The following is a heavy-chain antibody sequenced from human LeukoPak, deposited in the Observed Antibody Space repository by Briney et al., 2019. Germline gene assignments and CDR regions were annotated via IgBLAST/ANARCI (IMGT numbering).Heavy chain of an antibody. CDR2: IDNRGSR. V-gene: IGHV4-34*01. CDR1: GGSFSGYY. Sequence: SETLSLTCAVYGGSFSGYYCGWIRQSPGKGLEWVAEIDNRGSRNHNPSLESRVTISLDTSKNQFSLKLSSVTAADTAVYYCARALASDGTGSYHYWGQGTLVTVSS. CDR3: ARALASDGTGSYHY. D-gene: IGHD3-10*01. J-gene: IGHJ4*02.